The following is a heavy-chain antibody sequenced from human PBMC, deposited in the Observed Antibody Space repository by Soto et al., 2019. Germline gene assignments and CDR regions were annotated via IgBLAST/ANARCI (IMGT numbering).Heavy chain of an antibody. V-gene: IGHV1-18*01. CDR1: GYTFKNYG. J-gene: IGHJ4*02. CDR3: AGDYGSTWGIYSEGFGY. CDR2: ISPYNGKT. D-gene: IGHD3-16*01. Sequence: QVQLVQSGAEVKKPGASVRVSCKASGYTFKNYGISWVRQAPGQGLEWVAWISPYNGKTIYAQKFQGRGSVTIDTSTSTAYMELRSLRSDDTAVYFCAGDYGSTWGIYSEGFGYWGQGARVTVSS.